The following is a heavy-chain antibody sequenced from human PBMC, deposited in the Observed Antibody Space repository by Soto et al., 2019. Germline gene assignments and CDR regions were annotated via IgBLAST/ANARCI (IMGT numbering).Heavy chain of an antibody. Sequence: SETLSLTCTVSGGSISSGGYYWSWIRQHPGKGLEWIGYIYYSGSTYYNLSLKSRVTISVDTSKNQFSLKLSSVTAADTAVYYCARGNLYDSSGYYYLDAFDIWGQGTMVTVSS. CDR2: IYYSGST. V-gene: IGHV4-31*03. D-gene: IGHD3-22*01. CDR1: GGSISSGGYY. J-gene: IGHJ3*02. CDR3: ARGNLYDSSGYYYLDAFDI.